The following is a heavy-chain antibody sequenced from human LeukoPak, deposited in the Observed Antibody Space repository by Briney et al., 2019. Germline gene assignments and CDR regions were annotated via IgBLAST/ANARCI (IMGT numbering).Heavy chain of an antibody. V-gene: IGHV1-69*05. CDR1: GGSFSNYA. CDR2: FIPTFRTA. Sequence: SVKVSCKASGGSFSNYAHSWVRQAPGQGLEWMGGFIPTFRTANYAQKFQGRVTITTDESTSTAYMELRGLRSEDTAVYYCARVSPNYYDSSGYYGSFDLWGRGTLVTVSS. D-gene: IGHD3-22*01. J-gene: IGHJ2*01. CDR3: ARVSPNYYDSSGYYGSFDL.